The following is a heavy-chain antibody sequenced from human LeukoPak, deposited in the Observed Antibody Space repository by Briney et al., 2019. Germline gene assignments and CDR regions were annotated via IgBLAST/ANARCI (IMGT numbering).Heavy chain of an antibody. CDR2: ISAYNGNT. J-gene: IGHJ4*02. CDR3: ARAELRGRFDY. D-gene: IGHD1-26*01. V-gene: IGHV1-18*04. Sequence: ASVKVSCKASGYTFTGYYMHWVRQAPGQGLEWMGWISAYNGNTNYAQNLQGRVTMTTDTSTSTAYMELRSLRSDDTAVYYCARAELRGRFDYWGQGTLVTVSS. CDR1: GYTFTGYY.